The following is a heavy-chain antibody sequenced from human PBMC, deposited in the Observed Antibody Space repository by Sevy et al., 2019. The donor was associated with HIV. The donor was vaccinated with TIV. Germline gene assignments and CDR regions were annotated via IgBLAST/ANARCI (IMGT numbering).Heavy chain of an antibody. J-gene: IGHJ4*02. CDR1: GFTFSSYW. V-gene: IGHV3-74*01. CDR2: INSDGSYT. CDR3: ARGRIYDFWSGYSDDLGFDY. Sequence: GGSLRLSCAASGFTFSSYWMHWVRQAPGKGLVWVSRINSDGSYTNYADSVKGRFTISRDNAKNTLYLQMNSLRAEDTAVYYCARGRIYDFWSGYSDDLGFDYWGQGTLVTVSS. D-gene: IGHD3-3*01.